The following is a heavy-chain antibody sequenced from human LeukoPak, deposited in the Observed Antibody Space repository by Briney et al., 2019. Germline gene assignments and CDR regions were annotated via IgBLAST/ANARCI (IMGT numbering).Heavy chain of an antibody. Sequence: PGGSLRLSCAASGFTVSNNYMNWVRQAPGKGLEGVAVIYSGGSTYYADSVKGRVTISRDKSKNTLYLQIASVKAEDTAVYCCARADGGVYYYYYMDVWGKGTTVTVSS. CDR2: IYSGGST. V-gene: IGHV3-66*02. CDR3: ARADGGVYYYYYMDV. J-gene: IGHJ6*03. CDR1: GFTVSNNY.